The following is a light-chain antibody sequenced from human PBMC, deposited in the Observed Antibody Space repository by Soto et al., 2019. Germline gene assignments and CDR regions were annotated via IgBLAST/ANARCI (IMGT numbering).Light chain of an antibody. V-gene: IGLV2-14*01. CDR3: RSYTTSRTHVV. J-gene: IGLJ2*01. Sequence: QSVLTQPASVSGSPGQSITISCTGTSSDVGSYNYVSWYQQYPGKAPKLMIYDVSNRPSGVSYRFSGSKSGNTASLPISGLQAEDEADYYCRSYTTSRTHVVFGGGTKLTVL. CDR1: SSDVGSYNY. CDR2: DVS.